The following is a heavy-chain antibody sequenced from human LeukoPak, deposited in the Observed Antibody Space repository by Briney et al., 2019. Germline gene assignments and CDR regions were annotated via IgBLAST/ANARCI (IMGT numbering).Heavy chain of an antibody. D-gene: IGHD2-2*01. CDR2: INHSGST. V-gene: IGHV4-34*01. Sequence: SETLSLTCAVYGGSFSGYYWSWIRQPPGKGLEWIGEINHSGSTYYNPSLKSRVTISVDTSKNQFSLKLSSVTAADTAVYYCARLDDGVIPAALYWYFDLWGRGTLVTVSS. CDR1: GGSFSGYY. J-gene: IGHJ2*01. CDR3: ARLDDGVIPAALYWYFDL.